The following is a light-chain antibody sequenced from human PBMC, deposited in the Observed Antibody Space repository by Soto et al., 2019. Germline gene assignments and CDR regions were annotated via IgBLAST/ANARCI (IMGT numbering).Light chain of an antibody. J-gene: IGKJ1*01. CDR3: QQRSNWPPTWT. V-gene: IGKV3-11*01. CDR2: DAS. Sequence: EIVFTQSPATLSLSPGERATLSCRASQSVGSYLAWYQQKPGQAPRLLIYDASNRATGIPARFSGSGSGTDFTLAISSLEPEDFAVYYCQQRSNWPPTWTFGQGTKVEIK. CDR1: QSVGSY.